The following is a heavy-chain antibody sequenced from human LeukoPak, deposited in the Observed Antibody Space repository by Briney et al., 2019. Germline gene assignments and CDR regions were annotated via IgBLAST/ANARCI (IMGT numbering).Heavy chain of an antibody. CDR2: ISAYNGNT. J-gene: IGHJ4*02. CDR1: GYTFTSYY. CDR3: ARDDTMYDFWSGYAHYYFDY. V-gene: IGHV1-18*04. Sequence: GASVNVSCKASGYTFTSYYMHWVRQAAGQGLERMGWISAYNGNTNYAQKLQGRVTMTTDTSTSTAYMELRSLRSDDTAVYYCARDDTMYDFWSGYAHYYFDYWGQGTLVTVSS. D-gene: IGHD3-3*01.